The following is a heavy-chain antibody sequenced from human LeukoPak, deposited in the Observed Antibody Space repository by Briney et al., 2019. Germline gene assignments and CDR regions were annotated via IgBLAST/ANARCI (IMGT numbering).Heavy chain of an antibody. CDR2: IIPIFGTA. V-gene: IGHV1-69*05. J-gene: IGHJ4*02. Sequence: GASVKVSCKASGGTFRTYAISWVRQAPGQGLEWMGGIIPIFGTANLAQKFQGRVTITNDESTRTAYMELSSLRSEDTAVYYCEGEFSYDSSGFYYLNWGQGTLVTVSS. CDR3: EGEFSYDSSGFYYLN. D-gene: IGHD3-22*01. CDR1: GGTFRTYA.